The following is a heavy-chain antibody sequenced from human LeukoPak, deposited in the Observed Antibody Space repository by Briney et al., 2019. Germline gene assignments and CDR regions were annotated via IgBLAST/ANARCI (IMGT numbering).Heavy chain of an antibody. CDR1: GFTFSSYA. Sequence: GRSLRLSCAASGFTFSSYAMHWVREAPGKGLEGWAVISYDGSNKYYTDSGQGRVTIYRDNSKNTLYLQMNSLTAEDTAVYYCAHIVGATYVFSGSFDYWGQGTLVTVSS. V-gene: IGHV3-30-3*01. D-gene: IGHD1-26*01. J-gene: IGHJ4*02. CDR3: AHIVGATYVFSGSFDY. CDR2: ISYDGSNK.